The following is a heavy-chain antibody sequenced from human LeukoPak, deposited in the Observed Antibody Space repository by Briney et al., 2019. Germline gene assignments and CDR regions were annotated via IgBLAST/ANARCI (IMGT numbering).Heavy chain of an antibody. CDR2: IYYSGST. D-gene: IGHD3-10*01. J-gene: IGHJ4*02. V-gene: IGHV4-39*01. CDR1: GFTFSSYW. CDR3: ASLSWKGSGFDY. Sequence: GSLRLSCAASGFTFSSYWMSWVRQPPGKGLEWIGSIYYSGSTYYNPSLKSRVTISVDTSKNQFSLKLSSVTAADTAVYYCASLSWKGSGFDYWGQGTLVTVSS.